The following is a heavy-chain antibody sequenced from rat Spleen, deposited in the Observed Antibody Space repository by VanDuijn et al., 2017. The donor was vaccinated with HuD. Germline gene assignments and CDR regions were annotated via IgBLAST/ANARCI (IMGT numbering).Heavy chain of an antibody. Sequence: EVQLVESGGGLVQPGRSLKLSCAASGFTFSSYWMFWIRQAPGEGLEWLSSISPDGGDTYYPDSVKGRFTISRDNAKSTLYLQMNSLRSEDTATYYCARHLPFDYWGQGVMVTVSS. D-gene: IGHD1-2*01. CDR1: GFTFSSYW. CDR3: ARHLPFDY. J-gene: IGHJ2*01. V-gene: IGHV5-58*01. CDR2: ISPDGGDT.